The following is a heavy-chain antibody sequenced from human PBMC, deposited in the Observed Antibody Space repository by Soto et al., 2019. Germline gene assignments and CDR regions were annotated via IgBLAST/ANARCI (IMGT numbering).Heavy chain of an antibody. CDR2: IHSSSSYM. Sequence: GGSLRLSCAASGFTFSSHGMSWVRQAPGKGLEWVSFIHSSSSYMYFADSVKGRFTISRDNAENSLFLHMNSLRAEDTAVYYCAREPSYCSGGTCSSSYYFDYWGQGDLVTVSS. CDR1: GFTFSSHG. D-gene: IGHD2-15*01. V-gene: IGHV3-21*01. CDR3: AREPSYCSGGTCSSSYYFDY. J-gene: IGHJ4*02.